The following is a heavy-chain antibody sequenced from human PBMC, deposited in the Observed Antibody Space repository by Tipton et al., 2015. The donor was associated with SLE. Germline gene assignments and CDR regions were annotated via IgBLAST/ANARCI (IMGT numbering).Heavy chain of an antibody. CDR2: INHRGST. J-gene: IGHJ4*02. Sequence: TLSLTCAVYGGSFSGYYWSWIRQPPGKGLEYIGEINHRGSTNYNPSLKSRVTISVDTSKNQFSLKLTYVTAADTAVYYCARGPLRVSIAADLDYWGQGTLVTVSS. V-gene: IGHV4-34*01. CDR1: GGSFSGYY. CDR3: ARGPLRVSIAADLDY. D-gene: IGHD6-13*01.